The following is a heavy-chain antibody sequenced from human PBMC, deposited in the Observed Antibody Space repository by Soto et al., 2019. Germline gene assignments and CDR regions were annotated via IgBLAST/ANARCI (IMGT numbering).Heavy chain of an antibody. CDR1: GGSISSSSYY. J-gene: IGHJ4*02. Sequence: QLQLQESGPGLVKPSETLSLTCTVSGGSISSSSYYWGWIRQPPGKGLEWIGSIYYSGSTYYNPSLKGRFTISVDTSKNQFSLKRSSVTAADTAVYYCARQVAPSIPDYWGQGTLVTVSS. CDR2: IYYSGST. CDR3: ARQVAPSIPDY. D-gene: IGHD5-12*01. V-gene: IGHV4-39*01.